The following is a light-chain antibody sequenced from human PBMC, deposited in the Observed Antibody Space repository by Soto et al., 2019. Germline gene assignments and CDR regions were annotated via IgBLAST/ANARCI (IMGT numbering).Light chain of an antibody. CDR1: QSFSNNY. CDR2: GAS. CDR3: QQYGRSGT. J-gene: IGKJ1*01. Sequence: VLTQSPGTLSLSPGERATLSCRASQSFSNNYLAWYQQKPGQAPRLLIYGASNRATGIPDRFSGSGSGTDFTLTISRLEPADFAVYYCQQYGRSGTFGQGTKV. V-gene: IGKV3-20*01.